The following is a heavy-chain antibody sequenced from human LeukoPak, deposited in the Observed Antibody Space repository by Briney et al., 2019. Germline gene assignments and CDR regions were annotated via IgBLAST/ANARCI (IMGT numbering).Heavy chain of an antibody. CDR3: AREQSYYPYMDV. J-gene: IGHJ6*03. D-gene: IGHD3-10*01. V-gene: IGHV3-21*01. CDR1: GFTFSSYS. Sequence: GGSLRLSCAASGFTFSSYSMNWVRQAPGKGLEWVSSISSTSSYIYYADSVKGRFTISRDDAKNSLFLQMNSLRAEDTAVYYCAREQSYYPYMDVWGKGTTVTVSS. CDR2: ISSTSSYI.